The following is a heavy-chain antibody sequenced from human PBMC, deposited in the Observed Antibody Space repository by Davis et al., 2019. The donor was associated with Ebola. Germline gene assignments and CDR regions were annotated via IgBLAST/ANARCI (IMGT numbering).Heavy chain of an antibody. V-gene: IGHV3-7*01. J-gene: IGHJ5*02. CDR3: VREPGSGSYYSP. D-gene: IGHD3-10*01. CDR1: GFAFSSYW. CDR2: IKQDGSEK. Sequence: GESLKISCAASGFAFSSYWMAWVRQAPGKGLEWVANIKQDGSEKYYVGSVRCRFTISRDNAKESLYLQMNSLGVEDTAVYYCVREPGSGSYYSPWGQGTLVTVSS.